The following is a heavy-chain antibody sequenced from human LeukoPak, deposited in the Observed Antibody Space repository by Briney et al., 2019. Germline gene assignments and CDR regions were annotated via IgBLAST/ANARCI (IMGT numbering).Heavy chain of an antibody. Sequence: GASVKVSCKVSGYTFTDYYMHWVPQAPGKGLEWMGLVDPEDGETIYAEKFQGRVTITADTSTDTAYMELSSLRSEDTAVYCCATGKGAFDIWGQGTMVTVSS. V-gene: IGHV1-69-2*01. CDR2: VDPEDGET. CDR3: ATGKGAFDI. J-gene: IGHJ3*02. CDR1: GYTFTDYY.